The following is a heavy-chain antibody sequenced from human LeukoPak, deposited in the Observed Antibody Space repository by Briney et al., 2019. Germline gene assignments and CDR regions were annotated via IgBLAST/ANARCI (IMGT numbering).Heavy chain of an antibody. CDR2: IYPGDSDT. J-gene: IGHJ4*02. CDR3: ARPFYSSSWYFDY. V-gene: IGHV5-51*01. D-gene: IGHD6-13*01. CDR1: GYSFTSYR. Sequence: GESLKISCKGSGYSFTSYRIGWVRQMPGKGLEWMGIIYPGDSDTRYSPSFQGQVTISADKSISTAYLQWSSLKASDTAMYYCARPFYSSSWYFDYWGQGTLVTVSS.